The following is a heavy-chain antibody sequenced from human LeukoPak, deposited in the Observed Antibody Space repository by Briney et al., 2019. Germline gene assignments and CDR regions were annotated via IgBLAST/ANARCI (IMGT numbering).Heavy chain of an antibody. D-gene: IGHD6-19*01. CDR2: INHSGST. V-gene: IGHV4-34*01. J-gene: IGHJ4*02. CDR1: GGSFSGYY. CDR3: ARVGSSGWYDVVY. Sequence: PSETLSLTCAVYGGSFSGYYWSWIRQPPGKGLEWIGEINHSGSTNYNPSLKSRVTISVDTSKNQFSLKLSSVTAADTAVYYCARVGSSGWYDVVYWGQGTLVTVSS.